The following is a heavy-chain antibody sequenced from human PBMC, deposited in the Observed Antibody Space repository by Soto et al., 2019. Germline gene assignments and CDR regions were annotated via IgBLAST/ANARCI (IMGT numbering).Heavy chain of an antibody. CDR1: GFTFSSYG. J-gene: IGHJ6*02. CDR3: ARRREYRSSASVYYYYGMDV. CDR2: IWYDGSNK. V-gene: IGHV3-33*01. D-gene: IGHD6-6*01. Sequence: GGSLRLSCAASGFTFSSYGMHWVRQAPGKGLEWVAVIWYDGSNKYYADSVKGRFAISRDNSKNTLYLQMNSLRAEDTAVYYCARRREYRSSASVYYYYGMDVWGQGTTVTVSS.